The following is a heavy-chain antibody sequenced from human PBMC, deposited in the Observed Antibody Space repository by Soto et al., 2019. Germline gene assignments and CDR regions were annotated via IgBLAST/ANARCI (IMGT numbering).Heavy chain of an antibody. Sequence: PSETLSLTCTVSGGSISSGGYYWSWIRQHPGKGLEWIGYIYYSGSTYYNPSLKSRVTISVDTSKNQFSLKLSSVTAADTAVYYCARGLIDNWHPFPLFPFDYWGQGTLVTVSS. CDR1: GGSISSGGYY. CDR3: ARGLIDNWHPFPLFPFDY. V-gene: IGHV4-31*03. D-gene: IGHD1-20*01. CDR2: IYYSGST. J-gene: IGHJ4*02.